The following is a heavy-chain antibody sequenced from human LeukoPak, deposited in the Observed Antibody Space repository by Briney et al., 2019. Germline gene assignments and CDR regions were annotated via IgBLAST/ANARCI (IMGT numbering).Heavy chain of an antibody. J-gene: IGHJ4*02. CDR3: ARLRGLLWFGELANDY. D-gene: IGHD3-10*01. CDR2: IYYSGST. V-gene: IGHV4-59*12. CDR1: GGSINSYY. Sequence: SETLSLTCTVSGGSINSYYWSWIRQPPGKGLEWIGYIYYSGSTNYNPSLKSRVTISVDTSKNQFSLKLRSVTAADTAVYYCARLRGLLWFGELANDYWGQGTLVTVSS.